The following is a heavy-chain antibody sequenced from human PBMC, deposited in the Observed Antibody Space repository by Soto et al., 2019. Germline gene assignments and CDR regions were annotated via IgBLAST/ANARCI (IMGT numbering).Heavy chain of an antibody. D-gene: IGHD2-2*01. CDR1: GGSISSYY. J-gene: IGHJ6*03. CDR2: IYYSGST. V-gene: IGHV4-59*08. CDR3: ARQNIVVVPAAKTRNYYYYMDV. Sequence: QVQLQESGPGLVKPSETLSLTCTVSGGSISSYYWSWIRQPPGKGLEWIGYIYYSGSTNYNPSLKSRVTISVDTSKNQFSLKLSSVTAADTAVYYCARQNIVVVPAAKTRNYYYYMDVWGKGTTVTVSS.